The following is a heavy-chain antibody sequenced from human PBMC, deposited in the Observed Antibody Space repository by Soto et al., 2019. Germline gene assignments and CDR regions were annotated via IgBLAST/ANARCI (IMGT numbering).Heavy chain of an antibody. CDR2: IYYSGST. J-gene: IGHJ5*02. Sequence: SETLSLTCTVSGGSISSSSYYWGWIRQPPGKGLEWIGSIYYSGSTYYNPSLKSRVTISVDTSKNQFSLKLSSVTAADTAVYYCARRGKENTMVRGVITWGQGTLVTVSS. CDR3: ARRGKENTMVRGVIT. V-gene: IGHV4-39*01. CDR1: GGSISSSSYY. D-gene: IGHD3-10*01.